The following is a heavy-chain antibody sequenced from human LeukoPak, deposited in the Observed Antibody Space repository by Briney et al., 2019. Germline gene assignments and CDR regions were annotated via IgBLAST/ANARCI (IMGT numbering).Heavy chain of an antibody. V-gene: IGHV3-30*18. CDR3: AKDLNVAAAGYYFDY. CDR1: GFTFSNYG. D-gene: IGHD6-13*01. Sequence: QPGRSLRLSCAASGFTFSNYGMHWVRRAPGKGLEWVAVVANDGRDKRYADSVKGRFTISRDNSKNTVYLQMNSLRAEDTAVYYCAKDLNVAAAGYYFDYWGQGTLVTVSS. J-gene: IGHJ4*02. CDR2: VANDGRDK.